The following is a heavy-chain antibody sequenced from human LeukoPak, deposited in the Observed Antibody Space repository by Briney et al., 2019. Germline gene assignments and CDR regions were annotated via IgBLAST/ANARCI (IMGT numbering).Heavy chain of an antibody. CDR2: INHSGST. CDR1: GGSFSGYY. D-gene: IGHD2-15*01. Sequence: SETLSLTCAVYGGSFSGYYWSWIRQPPGKGLEWIGEINHSGSTNYNPSLKSRVTISVDTSKNQFSLKLSSVTAADTAVYYCARGVDYCSGGSCYKFPFDYWGQGTLVTVSS. V-gene: IGHV4-34*01. J-gene: IGHJ4*02. CDR3: ARGVDYCSGGSCYKFPFDY.